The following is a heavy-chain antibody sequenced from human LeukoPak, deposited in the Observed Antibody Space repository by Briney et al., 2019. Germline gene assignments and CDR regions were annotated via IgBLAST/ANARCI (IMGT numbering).Heavy chain of an antibody. V-gene: IGHV4-59*01. CDR3: ASGLDTAMVTSY. D-gene: IGHD5-18*01. CDR1: GGSISSYY. Sequence: SSETLSLTCTVSGGSISSYYWSWIRQPPGKGLEWIGYIYYSGSTNYNPSLKSRVTISVDTSKNQFPLKLSSVTAADTAVYYCASGLDTAMVTSYWGQGTLVTVSS. CDR2: IYYSGST. J-gene: IGHJ4*02.